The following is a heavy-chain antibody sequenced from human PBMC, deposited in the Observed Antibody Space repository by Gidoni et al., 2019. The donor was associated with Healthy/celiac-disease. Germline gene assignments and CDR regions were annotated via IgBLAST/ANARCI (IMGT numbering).Heavy chain of an antibody. D-gene: IGHD6-19*01. CDR3: ARDFSGPGIAVAGNYFDY. CDR1: GYTFTSYD. V-gene: IGHV1-46*03. J-gene: IGHJ4*02. CDR2: INPSGGST. Sequence: QVQLVQSGAEVKKPGASVKVSCKASGYTFTSYDMHWVRQAPGHGLEWMGIINPSGGSTSYAQKFQGRVTMTRDTSTSTVYMELSSLRSEDTAVYYCARDFSGPGIAVAGNYFDYWGQGTLVTVSS.